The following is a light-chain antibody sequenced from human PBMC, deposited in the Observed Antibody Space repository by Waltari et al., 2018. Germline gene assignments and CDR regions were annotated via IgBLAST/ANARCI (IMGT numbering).Light chain of an antibody. Sequence: QSVLAQPPSVSGAPGQRVTVSCTGSSSNIGAGYDVHWYQQLPGTAPKLLIYAYTNRPPGVPDRCSGSKSGSSASLAITGLQADDEADYYCQSYDSSLGGYVFGTGTKVTVL. CDR1: SSNIGAGYD. J-gene: IGLJ1*01. CDR3: QSYDSSLGGYV. V-gene: IGLV1-40*01. CDR2: AYT.